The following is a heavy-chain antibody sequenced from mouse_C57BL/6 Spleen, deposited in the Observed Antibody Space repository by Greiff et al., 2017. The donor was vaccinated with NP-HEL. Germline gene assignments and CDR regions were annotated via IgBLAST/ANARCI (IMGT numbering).Heavy chain of an antibody. D-gene: IGHD3-3*01. Sequence: EVKLIESGPGLVKPSQSLSLTCSVTGYSITSGYYWNWIRQFPGNKLEWMGYISYDGSNNYNPSLKNRISITRDTSKNQFFLKLNSVTTEDTATYYCARGDAGGDFDYWGQGTTLTVSS. CDR3: ARGDAGGDFDY. CDR1: GYSITSGYY. V-gene: IGHV3-6*01. CDR2: ISYDGSN. J-gene: IGHJ2*01.